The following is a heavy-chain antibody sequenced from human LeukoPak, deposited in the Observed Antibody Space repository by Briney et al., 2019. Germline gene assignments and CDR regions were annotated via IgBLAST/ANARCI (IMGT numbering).Heavy chain of an antibody. Sequence: GASVKVSCKASGYTFTGYYMHWVRQAPGQGLEWMGWINPNSGGTNYAQKFQGRVTMTRDTSISTAYMELSRLRSDDTAVYYCARDPRSVAGRSDYWGQGTLVTVSS. CDR3: ARDPRSVAGRSDY. CDR2: INPNSGGT. J-gene: IGHJ4*02. V-gene: IGHV1-2*02. CDR1: GYTFTGYY. D-gene: IGHD6-19*01.